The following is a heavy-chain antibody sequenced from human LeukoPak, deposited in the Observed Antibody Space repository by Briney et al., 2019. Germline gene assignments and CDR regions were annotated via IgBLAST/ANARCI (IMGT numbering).Heavy chain of an antibody. D-gene: IGHD3-22*01. CDR3: ARGCSSYYDSSGYYY. J-gene: IGHJ4*02. V-gene: IGHV4-39*07. Sequence: SETLSLTCTVSGGSISSYYWGWIRQPPGKGLEWIGSIYYSGSTYYNPSLKSRVTISVDTSKNQFSLKLSPVTAADTAVYYCARGCSSYYDSSGYYYWGQGTLVTVSS. CDR1: GGSISSYY. CDR2: IYYSGST.